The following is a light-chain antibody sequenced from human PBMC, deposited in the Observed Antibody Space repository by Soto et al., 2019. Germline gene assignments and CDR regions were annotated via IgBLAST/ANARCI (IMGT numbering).Light chain of an antibody. CDR1: ERVAKW. Sequence: DIPMTQYPSSLYASVGDIVTITCRASERVAKWLAWYHQKPGNAHKVLIYDVSKLGSGVPSRFSGSGSETEFTLSITCLQPEEYATYFCQQYKIRSTFGGGTKV. J-gene: IGKJ4*01. V-gene: IGKV1-5*01. CDR3: QQYKIRST. CDR2: DVS.